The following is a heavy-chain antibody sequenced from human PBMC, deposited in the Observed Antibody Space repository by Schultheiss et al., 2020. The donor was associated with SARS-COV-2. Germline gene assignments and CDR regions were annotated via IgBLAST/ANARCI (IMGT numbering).Heavy chain of an antibody. J-gene: IGHJ6*02. CDR2: IYYSGST. CDR1: GGSIDSYY. D-gene: IGHD6-19*01. V-gene: IGHV4-59*12. CDR3: ARGVSSGWRGSIIYYYYGMDV. Sequence: SETLSLTCTVSGGSIDSYYWSWIRQPAGKGLEWIGYIYYSGSTNYNPSLKSRVTISVDTSKNQFSLKLSSVTAADTAVYYCARGVSSGWRGSIIYYYYGMDVWGQGTTVTVSS.